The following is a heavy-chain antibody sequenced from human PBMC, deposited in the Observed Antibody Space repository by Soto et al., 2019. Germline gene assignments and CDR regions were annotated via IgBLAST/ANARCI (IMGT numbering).Heavy chain of an antibody. CDR2: IFWDDDK. CDR3: AHRSRGYAYYFDQ. CDR1: GFSLSTRGVG. J-gene: IGHJ4*02. V-gene: IGHV2-5*02. D-gene: IGHD5-12*01. Sequence: QITLKESGPALVKPTQTLTLTCSFSGFSLSTRGVGVGWIRQPPGKALEWLAVIFWDDDKWYHPYLRSRLTITEDPSKIQVVLTMTNMYPVDTATYYCAHRSRGYAYYFDQWGQGTLVTVSS.